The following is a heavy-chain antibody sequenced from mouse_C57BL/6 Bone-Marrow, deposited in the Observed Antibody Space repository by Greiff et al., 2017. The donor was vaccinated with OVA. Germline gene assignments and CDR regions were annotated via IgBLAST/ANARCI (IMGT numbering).Heavy chain of an antibody. Sequence: VQLQQSGPELVKPGASVKISCKASGYSFTGYYMNWVKQSPEKSLEWIGEINPSTGGTTYNQKFKAKATLTVDKSSSTAYMQLKSLTSEDSAVYYCARITTVVAPFDYWGQGTTLTVSS. CDR3: ARITTVVAPFDY. J-gene: IGHJ2*01. D-gene: IGHD1-1*01. CDR2: INPSTGGT. V-gene: IGHV1-42*01. CDR1: GYSFTGYY.